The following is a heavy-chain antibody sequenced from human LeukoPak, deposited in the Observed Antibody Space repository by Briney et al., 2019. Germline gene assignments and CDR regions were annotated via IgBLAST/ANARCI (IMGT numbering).Heavy chain of an antibody. CDR1: GFAFSSDA. CDR3: TKDVSNFIGASDA. D-gene: IGHD2-8*01. V-gene: IGHV3-23*01. J-gene: IGHJ3*01. Sequence: GGSLRLSCAASGFAFSSDAMTWVRQTPGKGLEWDSTIDISGDVTNYADSVKGRFTISRDNSKNTLYLQVNSLRVEDTAIYYCTKDVSNFIGASDAWGQGTMVTVSS. CDR2: IDISGDVT.